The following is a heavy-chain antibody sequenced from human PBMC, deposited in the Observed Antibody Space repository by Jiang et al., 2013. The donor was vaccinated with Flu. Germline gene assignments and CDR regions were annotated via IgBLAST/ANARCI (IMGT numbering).Heavy chain of an antibody. D-gene: IGHD1-26*01. Sequence: KASGYTFTGYYIHWVRQAPGQGLEWMGRINPKSGGTNYAQKFQGRVTMTRDTSISTAYMELSRLRSDDTAVYYCARRGSSKESYYFDYWGQGTLVTVSS. CDR3: ARRGSSKESYYFDY. J-gene: IGHJ4*02. V-gene: IGHV1-2*06. CDR1: GYTFTGYY. CDR2: INPKSGGT.